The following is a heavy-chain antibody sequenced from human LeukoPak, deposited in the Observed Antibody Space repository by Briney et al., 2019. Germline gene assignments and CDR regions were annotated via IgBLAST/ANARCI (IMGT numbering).Heavy chain of an antibody. CDR1: GFTFRSYA. D-gene: IGHD6-13*01. CDR2: SGSTGAP. CDR3: ARRVMGAVGFLDY. Sequence: GGSLRLSCAASGFTFRSYAMSWVRQSPAKGLEWVSSSGSTGAPYYADSVRGRFTISRDNSENTLYLQMNSLRAEDTAVYYCARRVMGAVGFLDYWGQGALVTVSS. V-gene: IGHV3-23*01. J-gene: IGHJ4*02.